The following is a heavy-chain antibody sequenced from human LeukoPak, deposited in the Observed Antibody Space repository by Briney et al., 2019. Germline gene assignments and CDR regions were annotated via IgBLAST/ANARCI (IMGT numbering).Heavy chain of an antibody. D-gene: IGHD2-2*01. CDR3: ARDIVVVPAASNWFDP. J-gene: IGHJ5*02. CDR2: INPNSGST. CDR1: GYTFTGYY. Sequence: ASVKVSCKASGYTFTGYYMHWVRQAPGQGLEWMGWINPNSGSTNYAQKFQGRVTMTRDTSISTAYMELSRLRSDDTAVYYCARDIVVVPAASNWFDPWGQGTLVTVSS. V-gene: IGHV1-2*02.